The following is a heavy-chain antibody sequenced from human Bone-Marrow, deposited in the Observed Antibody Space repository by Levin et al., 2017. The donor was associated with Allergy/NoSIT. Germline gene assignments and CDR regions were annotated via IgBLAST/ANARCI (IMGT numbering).Heavy chain of an antibody. D-gene: IGHD3-9*01. V-gene: IGHV4-39*07. CDR2: IYYSGST. J-gene: IGHJ6*02. CDR1: GGSISSSSYY. Sequence: PSETLSLTCTVSGGSISSSSYYWGWIRQPPGKGLEWIGSIYYSGSTYYNPSLKSRVTISVDTSKNQFSLKLSSVTAADTAVYYCARDGVLRYFDWFPHGYYYGMDGWGQGTTVTVSS. CDR3: ARDGVLRYFDWFPHGYYYGMDG.